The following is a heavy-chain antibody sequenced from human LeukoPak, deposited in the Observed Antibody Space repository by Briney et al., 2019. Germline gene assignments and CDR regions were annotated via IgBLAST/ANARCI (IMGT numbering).Heavy chain of an antibody. D-gene: IGHD1-1*01. Sequence: ASVKVSCKASGYTFTGYYMHWVRQAPGQGLEWLGWINPNSGGTNYAQKFQGRVTMTRDTSISTAYMELSRLRSDDTAVYYCARGEKGGDWNDLGWFDPWGQGTLVSVSS. CDR1: GYTFTGYY. CDR2: INPNSGGT. J-gene: IGHJ5*02. V-gene: IGHV1-2*02. CDR3: ARGEKGGDWNDLGWFDP.